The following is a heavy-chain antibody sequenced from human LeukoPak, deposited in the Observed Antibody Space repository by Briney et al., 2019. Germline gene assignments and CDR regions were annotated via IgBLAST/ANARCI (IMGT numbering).Heavy chain of an antibody. Sequence: SETLSLTCTVSGGSISSDYWSWIRQPAGKGLEWIGRMWTRGSTNYNPSLKSRVSMPIDTTKKQFSLRLSSVTAADTAVYYCARDQSNALGRTSYDYWGQGTLVTVSS. CDR3: ARDQSNALGRTSYDY. CDR2: MWTRGST. V-gene: IGHV4-4*07. J-gene: IGHJ4*02. CDR1: GGSISSDY. D-gene: IGHD2-8*01.